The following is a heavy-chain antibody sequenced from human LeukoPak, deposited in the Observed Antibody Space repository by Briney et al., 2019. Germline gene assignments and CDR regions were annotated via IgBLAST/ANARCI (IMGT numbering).Heavy chain of an antibody. Sequence: GGSLRLSCEASGFTFSHHWMSWVRQAPGKGREWVANINQDGSEGYYVDSVMGRFTISRDNDKNSLYLQMSSLRGEDTAVYYCARDADSYADHWGQGTLVTVSS. CDR2: INQDGSEG. CDR1: GFTFSHHW. V-gene: IGHV3-7*04. D-gene: IGHD2-2*01. J-gene: IGHJ1*01. CDR3: ARDADSYADH.